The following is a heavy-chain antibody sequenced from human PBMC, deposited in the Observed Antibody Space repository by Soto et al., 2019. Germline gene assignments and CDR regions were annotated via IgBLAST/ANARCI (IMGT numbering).Heavy chain of an antibody. CDR1: GFTFSFYN. J-gene: IGHJ4*02. CDR3: ARRITSSFDY. Sequence: EVQLLESGGGLVQPGGSLRLSGVASGFTFSFYNMNRVRQAPGKGLEWVSVITGSGDYTNYADSVQGRFTISRDNCKNTLYLQRNSLSAEDTAGYFCARRITSSFDYWVQGTRVTVSS. CDR2: ITGSGDYT. D-gene: IGHD1-20*01. V-gene: IGHV3-23*01.